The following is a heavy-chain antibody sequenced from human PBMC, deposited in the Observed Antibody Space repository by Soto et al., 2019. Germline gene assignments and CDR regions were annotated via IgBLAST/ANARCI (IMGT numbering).Heavy chain of an antibody. CDR2: INSDGSST. CDR3: ARDNLYGDYEDY. V-gene: IGHV3-74*01. J-gene: IGHJ4*02. D-gene: IGHD4-17*01. Sequence: EVQLVESGGGLVQPGGFLRLSCAASGFTFSSYWMHWVRQAPGKGLVWVSRINSDGSSTSYADSVKGRFTISRDNAKNTLYLQMNSLRAEDTAVYYCARDNLYGDYEDYWGQGTLVTVSS. CDR1: GFTFSSYW.